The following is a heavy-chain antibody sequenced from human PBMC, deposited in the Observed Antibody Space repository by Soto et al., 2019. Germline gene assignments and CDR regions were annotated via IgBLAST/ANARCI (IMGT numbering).Heavy chain of an antibody. CDR1: GDSISSSSYY. Sequence: SETLSLTCAVSGDSISSSSYYWAWIRQPPGKGLEWIGSIHYRANSYYSPSLKSRITISVDTSKNQVSLRLGSVTAADTAVYYCARPLQLAVSGFDPWGQGTLVTVSS. CDR2: IHYRANS. D-gene: IGHD3-3*02. V-gene: IGHV4-39*01. J-gene: IGHJ5*02. CDR3: ARPLQLAVSGFDP.